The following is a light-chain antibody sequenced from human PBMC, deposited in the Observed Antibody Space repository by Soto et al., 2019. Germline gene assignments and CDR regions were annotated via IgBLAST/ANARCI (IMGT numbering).Light chain of an antibody. CDR1: QSGLYSSNNKNY. J-gene: IGKJ1*01. Sequence: IVRTQFPDSVDVSLGERATINFKSSQSGLYSSNNKNYLASFQQKPGQPPKVLIYWASTRESGVPDRFSGSGSGTDFTLTISSLEPKDFAVYYCQQRRNSRGTFGLGTKVDIK. CDR3: QQRRNSRGT. CDR2: WAS. V-gene: IGKV4-1*01.